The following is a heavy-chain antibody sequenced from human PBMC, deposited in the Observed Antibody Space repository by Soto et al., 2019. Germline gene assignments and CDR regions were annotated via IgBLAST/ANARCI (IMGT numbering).Heavy chain of an antibody. CDR1: GFTFSSSE. CDR3: ARRDSR. Sequence: PGGSLRLSCAVSGFTFSSSEMYWVRQAPGKGLEWISYIHPSGQPIFYADSVKGRFTISRDNANNARFLQMNSLRAEDTAVYYCARRDSRWGQGTMVTVSS. V-gene: IGHV3-48*03. J-gene: IGHJ3*01. D-gene: IGHD3-22*01. CDR2: IHPSGQPI.